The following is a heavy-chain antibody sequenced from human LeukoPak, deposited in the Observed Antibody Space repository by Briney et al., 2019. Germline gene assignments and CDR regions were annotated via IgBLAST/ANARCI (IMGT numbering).Heavy chain of an antibody. CDR2: IYHSGNT. Sequence: PSETLSLTCAVSGGSISSRGYSWSWIRQPPGKGLEWIGYIYHSGNTYYNPSLKSRVTISVDRSKNQFSLKLSSVTAADTAMYYCASGSGSSFGYFDYWGQGTLVTVSS. CDR1: GGSISSRGYS. V-gene: IGHV4-30-2*01. D-gene: IGHD3-22*01. CDR3: ASGSGSSFGYFDY. J-gene: IGHJ4*02.